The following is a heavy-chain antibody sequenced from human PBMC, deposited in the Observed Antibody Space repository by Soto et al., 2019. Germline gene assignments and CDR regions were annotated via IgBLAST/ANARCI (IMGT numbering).Heavy chain of an antibody. CDR1: GFTFSSYG. J-gene: IGHJ6*02. D-gene: IGHD6-13*01. V-gene: IGHV3-33*01. CDR2: IWYDGTNK. Sequence: QVQLVESGGGVVQPGRSLRLSCAASGFTFSSYGMHWVRQAPGKGLEWVAVIWYDGTNKYYADSVKGRFTISRDNSKNTLYLQMNSLRAEDTAVYYCARDRGAVAGTRYYYGMDVWAKGPRSPSP. CDR3: ARDRGAVAGTRYYYGMDV.